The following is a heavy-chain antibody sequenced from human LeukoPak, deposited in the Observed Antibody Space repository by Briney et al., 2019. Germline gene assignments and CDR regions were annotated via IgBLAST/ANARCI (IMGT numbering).Heavy chain of an antibody. J-gene: IGHJ4*02. Sequence: PSETLSLTCTVSGYSISSGHYWGWIRQPPGKGLEWIGSIYHSGSTYYNPSLKSRVTISVDTSKNQFSLKLSSVTATDTAVYYCAMGVIVVVPAAIKDDYWGQGTLVTVSS. CDR3: AMGVIVVVPAAIKDDY. CDR2: IYHSGST. V-gene: IGHV4-38-2*02. D-gene: IGHD2-2*02. CDR1: GYSISSGHY.